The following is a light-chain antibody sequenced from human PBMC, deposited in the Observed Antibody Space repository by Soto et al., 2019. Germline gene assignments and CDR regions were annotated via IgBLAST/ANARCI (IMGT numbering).Light chain of an antibody. CDR1: DIGSKN. J-gene: IGLJ2*01. CDR2: RDS. CDR3: QVWDSSTVV. Sequence: SYELTQPLSVSVALGQTARITCGGNDIGSKNVQWYQQKPGQAPVLVIYRDSNRPSGIPERFSGSNSGNTATLTLSRAQVGDEADYYCQVWDSSTVVFGGGTKLTVL. V-gene: IGLV3-9*01.